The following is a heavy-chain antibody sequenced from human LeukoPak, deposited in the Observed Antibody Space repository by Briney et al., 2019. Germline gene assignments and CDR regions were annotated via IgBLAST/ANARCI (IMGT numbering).Heavy chain of an antibody. J-gene: IGHJ4*02. CDR1: GFTFDDSA. CDR3: AKDRLGSGWYYFDY. D-gene: IGHD6-19*01. Sequence: GRSLRLSCAASGFTFDDSAMHWVRQAPGKGLEWVSGISWNSGSIGYADSVKGRFTISRDNAKNSLYLQMNSLRTEDTALYYCAKDRLGSGWYYFDYWGQGTLVTVSS. V-gene: IGHV3-9*01. CDR2: ISWNSGSI.